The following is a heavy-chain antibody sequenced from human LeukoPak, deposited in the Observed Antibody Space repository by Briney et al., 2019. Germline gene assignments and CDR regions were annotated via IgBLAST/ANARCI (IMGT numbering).Heavy chain of an antibody. V-gene: IGHV4-39*07. Sequence: SETLSLTCTVSGGSISSGSYYWAWIRQPPGKGLEWIGNIYYSGSTYYNPSLKSRLTMSIDTSKNQFSLKVNSVTAADTAMYYCVKSNSRYQPWTLDIWGRGTMVTVSS. J-gene: IGHJ3*02. D-gene: IGHD2-2*01. CDR1: GGSISSGSYY. CDR3: VKSNSRYQPWTLDI. CDR2: IYYSGST.